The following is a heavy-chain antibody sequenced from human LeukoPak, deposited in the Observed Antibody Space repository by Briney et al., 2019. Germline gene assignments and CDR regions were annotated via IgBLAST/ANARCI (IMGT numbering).Heavy chain of an antibody. CDR1: GGSISSYY. D-gene: IGHD3-22*01. J-gene: IGHJ4*02. V-gene: IGHV4-59*01. CDR2: IYYSGST. CDR3: AGGSGYYYVEFDY. Sequence: PSETLSLTCTVSGGSISSYYWSWIRQPPGKGLEWIGYIYYSGSTNYNPSLKSRVTISVDTSKNQFSLKLSSVTAADTAVYHCAGGSGYYYVEFDYWGQGTLVTVSS.